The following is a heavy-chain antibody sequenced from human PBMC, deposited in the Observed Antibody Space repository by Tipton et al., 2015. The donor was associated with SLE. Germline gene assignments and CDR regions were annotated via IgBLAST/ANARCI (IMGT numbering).Heavy chain of an antibody. CDR1: GGSISSYY. V-gene: IGHV4-59*01. J-gene: IGHJ4*02. Sequence: TLSLTCTVSGGSISSYYWSWIRQPPGKGLEWIGYIYYSGSTNYNPSLKSRVTISVDTSKNQFSLKLSSVTAADTAVYYCASWSPERTSDWSRFDYWGQGTLVTVSS. CDR3: ASWSPERTSDWSRFDY. CDR2: IYYSGST. D-gene: IGHD2-21*02.